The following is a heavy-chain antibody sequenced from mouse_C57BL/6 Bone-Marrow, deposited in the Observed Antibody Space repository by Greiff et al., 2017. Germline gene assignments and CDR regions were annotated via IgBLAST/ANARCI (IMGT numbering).Heavy chain of an antibody. CDR1: GYTFTSYG. Sequence: VQLQQSGAELARPGASVKLSCKASGYTFTSYGISWVKQRTGQGLEWIGEIYPRSGNTYYNEKFKGKATLTADKTYSKAYMELSSLTSEDSAVYFFARFITTVVAPIWYAMDYWGQGTSVTVSS. D-gene: IGHD1-1*01. J-gene: IGHJ4*01. CDR3: ARFITTVVAPIWYAMDY. CDR2: IYPRSGNT. V-gene: IGHV1-81*01.